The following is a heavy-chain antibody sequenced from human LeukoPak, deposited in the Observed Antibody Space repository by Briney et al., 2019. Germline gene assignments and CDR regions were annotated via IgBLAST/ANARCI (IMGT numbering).Heavy chain of an antibody. CDR1: GGTFSSYT. CDR3: ARGGARGAADIDY. D-gene: IGHD1-26*01. V-gene: IGHV1-69*02. Sequence: SVKVSCKASGGTFSSYTISWVRQAPGQGLEWMGRIIPILGIANYAQKFQGRVTITADKSTSTAYMELSSLRSEDTAVYYCARGGARGAADIDYWGQGTLVTVSS. J-gene: IGHJ4*02. CDR2: IIPILGIA.